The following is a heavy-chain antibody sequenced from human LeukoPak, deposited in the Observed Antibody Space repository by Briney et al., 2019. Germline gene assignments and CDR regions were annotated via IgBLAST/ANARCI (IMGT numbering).Heavy chain of an antibody. D-gene: IGHD5-18*01. Sequence: GGSLRLSCAASGFTFDDYAMNWVRQVPGRGLEWVSGINWNGRITEYADSAKDRFTISRQNTKNSLYLYMNNLGGEDTALYFCARGSVQLWLRDTYYYMDVWGKGTTVTASS. CDR3: ARGSVQLWLRDTYYYMDV. CDR1: GFTFDDYA. J-gene: IGHJ6*03. CDR2: INWNGRIT. V-gene: IGHV3-20*04.